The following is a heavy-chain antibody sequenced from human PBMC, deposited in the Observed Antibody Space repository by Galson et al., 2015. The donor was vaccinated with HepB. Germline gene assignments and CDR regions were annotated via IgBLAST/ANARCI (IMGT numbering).Heavy chain of an antibody. Sequence: SLRLSCAASGFNFRTYAMTWVRQAPGKGLEWVSTISGSGVDTYYTDSVKGRSTISRDNSKNTLYLQMNSLTAEDTAIYYCAKHRGGTFLFLDYWGQGALATVSS. CDR1: GFNFRTYA. D-gene: IGHD3-10*02. J-gene: IGHJ4*02. V-gene: IGHV3-23*01. CDR3: AKHRGGTFLFLDY. CDR2: ISGSGVDT.